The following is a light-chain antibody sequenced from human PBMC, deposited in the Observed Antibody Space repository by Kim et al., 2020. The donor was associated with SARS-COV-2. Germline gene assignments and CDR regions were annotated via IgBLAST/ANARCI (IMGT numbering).Light chain of an antibody. V-gene: IGKV3-20*01. CDR3: QQYAAAVHT. Sequence: LSPGESSPLSCRASQTISDNELAWYQQKPGQAPRLLIYRSSTRASGIPDRFSGSGSGTDFTLTINRLEPEDSAIYFCQQYAAAVHTFGQGTKLEI. J-gene: IGKJ2*01. CDR2: RSS. CDR1: QTISDNE.